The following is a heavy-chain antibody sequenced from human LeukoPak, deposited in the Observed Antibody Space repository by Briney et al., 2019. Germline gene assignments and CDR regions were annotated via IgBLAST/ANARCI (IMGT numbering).Heavy chain of an antibody. CDR3: ARHVVAVGFDY. D-gene: IGHD3-22*01. CDR2: INSDGSGT. Sequence: GGSLRLSCAASGFTFSNYWMHWVRQAPGKGLVWVSRINSDGSGTTYADSVKGRFTISRDNAKNTLYLQMNSLRAEDTAAYYCARHVVAVGFDYWGQGTLVTVSS. J-gene: IGHJ4*02. CDR1: GFTFSNYW. V-gene: IGHV3-74*01.